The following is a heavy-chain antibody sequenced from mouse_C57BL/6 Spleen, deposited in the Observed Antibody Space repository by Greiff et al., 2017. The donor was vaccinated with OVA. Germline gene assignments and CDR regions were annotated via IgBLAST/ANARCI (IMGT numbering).Heavy chain of an antibody. Sequence: QVQLQQPGAELVKPGASVKLSCKASGYTFTSYWMHWVKQRPGQGLEWIGMIHPNSGSTNYNEKFKSKATLTVDKSSSTAYMQLSSLTSEDSAVYYCARDYGSRFYYYALDYWGQGTSVTVSS. CDR2: IHPNSGST. V-gene: IGHV1-64*01. CDR1: GYTFTSYW. CDR3: ARDYGSRFYYYALDY. J-gene: IGHJ4*01. D-gene: IGHD1-1*01.